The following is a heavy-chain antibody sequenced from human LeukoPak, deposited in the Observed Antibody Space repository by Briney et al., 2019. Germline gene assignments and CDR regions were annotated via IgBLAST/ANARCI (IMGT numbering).Heavy chain of an antibody. V-gene: IGHV4-39*07. CDR3: ARVVLLWFGELPARGSHLDY. CDR1: GDSSYNNIYY. Sequence: PSETLSLTCTVSGDSSYNNIYYWGWIRQPPGKGLEWIGTIDYSGSTYYNPSLKSRATISVDTSKNQFSLKLRSLTAADTAVYYCARVVLLWFGELPARGSHLDYWGQGTLVTVSS. D-gene: IGHD3-10*01. J-gene: IGHJ4*02. CDR2: IDYSGST.